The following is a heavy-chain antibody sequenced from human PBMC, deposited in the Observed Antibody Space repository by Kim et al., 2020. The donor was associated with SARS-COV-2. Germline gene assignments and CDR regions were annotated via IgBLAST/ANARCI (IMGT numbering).Heavy chain of an antibody. D-gene: IGHD1-20*01. Sequence: AQKVQGRVTMTRDTSISTAYMELSRLRSDDTAVYYCAKGPITYYYGMDVWGQGTTVTFSS. CDR3: AKGPITYYYGMDV. J-gene: IGHJ6*02. V-gene: IGHV1-2*02.